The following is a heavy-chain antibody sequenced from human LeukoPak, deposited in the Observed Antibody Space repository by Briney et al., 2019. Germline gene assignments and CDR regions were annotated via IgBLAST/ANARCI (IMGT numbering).Heavy chain of an antibody. CDR1: GGSFSSYY. CDR2: IYYSGTT. CDR3: ARVAHDLYPYYFDY. Sequence: SETLSLTCAVYGGSFSSYYWGWIRQPPGKGLEWIAYIYYSGTTYYNPSLKSRVTISVDTSKNQFSLKLSSATAADTAVYYCARVAHDLYPYYFDYWGQGTLVTVSS. D-gene: IGHD5/OR15-5a*01. V-gene: IGHV4-34*01. J-gene: IGHJ4*02.